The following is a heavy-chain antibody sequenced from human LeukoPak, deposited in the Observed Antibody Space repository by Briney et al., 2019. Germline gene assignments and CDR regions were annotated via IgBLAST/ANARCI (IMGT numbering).Heavy chain of an antibody. CDR1: GYTFTGYY. V-gene: IGHV1-2*02. Sequence: AASVKVSRKASGYTFTGYYMHWVRQAPGQGLEWMGWINPNSGGTNYAQKFQGGVTMTRDTSISTAYMELSRLRSDDTAVYYCARVRDVYSSGWGFDYWGQGTLVTVSS. CDR3: ARVRDVYSSGWGFDY. CDR2: INPNSGGT. D-gene: IGHD6-19*01. J-gene: IGHJ4*02.